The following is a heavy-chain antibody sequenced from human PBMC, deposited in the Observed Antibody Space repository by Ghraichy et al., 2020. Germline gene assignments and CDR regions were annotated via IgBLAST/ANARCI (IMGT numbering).Heavy chain of an antibody. Sequence: GGSLRLSCAASGFTFSSHSMHWVRQDPEKGLLWVSVIYSDGSSTHYADSVKGRFTISRDNAKNTVYLQMNSLRVDDTAFYYCVTDPAVVPTTTSNHWGLGILVTVSS. V-gene: IGHV3-74*01. CDR1: GFTFSSHS. J-gene: IGHJ5*02. CDR2: IYSDGSST. D-gene: IGHD2-21*02. CDR3: VTDPAVVPTTTSNH.